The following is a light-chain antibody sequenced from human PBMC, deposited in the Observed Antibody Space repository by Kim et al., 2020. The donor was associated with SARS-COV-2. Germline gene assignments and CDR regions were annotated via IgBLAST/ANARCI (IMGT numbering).Light chain of an antibody. CDR1: SNNVGNQG. CDR3: SAWDISLDAWV. V-gene: IGLV10-54*01. J-gene: IGLJ3*02. CDR2: RNT. Sequence: LTQPPSVSKDLRQTATLTCTGNSNNVGNQGAAWLQQHQGHPPKLLSYRNTNRPSGISERLSASRSGNTASLTITGLQPEDEADYYCSAWDISLDAWVFGGGTQLAVL.